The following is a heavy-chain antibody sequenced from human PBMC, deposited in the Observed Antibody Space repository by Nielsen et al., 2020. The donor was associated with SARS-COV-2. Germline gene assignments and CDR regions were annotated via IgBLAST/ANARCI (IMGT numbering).Heavy chain of an antibody. CDR1: GFTFSSYA. CDR2: ISYDGSNK. V-gene: IGHV3-30*04. Sequence: GGSLRLSCAASGFTFSSYAMHWVRQAPGKGLEWVAVISYDGSNKYYADSVKGRFTISRDNSKNTLYLQMNSLRAEDTAVYYCARDPDYDFWSGPMGMDVWGQGTTVTVSS. CDR3: ARDPDYDFWSGPMGMDV. D-gene: IGHD3-3*01. J-gene: IGHJ6*02.